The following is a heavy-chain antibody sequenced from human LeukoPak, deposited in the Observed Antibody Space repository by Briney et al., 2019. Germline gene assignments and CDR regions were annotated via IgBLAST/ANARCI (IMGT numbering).Heavy chain of an antibody. CDR2: IYWDDDK. Sequence: SGPTLVNPTQTLTLTCTFSSFSLSTSGVGVGWIRQPPGKALEWLALIYWDDDKRYSPSLKSRLTITKDTSKNQVVLTMTNMDPVDTATYYCAHIGYYYDSSGRTDYFDYWGQGTLVTVSS. J-gene: IGHJ4*02. V-gene: IGHV2-5*02. CDR3: AHIGYYYDSSGRTDYFDY. CDR1: SFSLSTSGVG. D-gene: IGHD3-22*01.